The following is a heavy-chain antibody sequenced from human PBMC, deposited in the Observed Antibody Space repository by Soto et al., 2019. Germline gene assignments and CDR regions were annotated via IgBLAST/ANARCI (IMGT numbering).Heavy chain of an antibody. J-gene: IGHJ3*02. D-gene: IGHD4-17*01. CDR3: TRPGYGDYRDAFDI. Sequence: EVQLVESGGGLVQPGGSLKLSCAASGFTLSGSAVHWVRQASGKGLEWIGRIRSKTNSYATAYVTSLEGRFTISRDDSKNTAYLQIDSLTTEDTAVYYCTRPGYGDYRDAFDIWGQGTMVTVSS. CDR1: GFTLSGSA. CDR2: IRSKTNSYAT. V-gene: IGHV3-73*01.